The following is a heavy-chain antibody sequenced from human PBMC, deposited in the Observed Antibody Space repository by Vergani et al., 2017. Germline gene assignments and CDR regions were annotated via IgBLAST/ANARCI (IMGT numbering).Heavy chain of an antibody. CDR3: AKEASRSSWYLGSDYYYGMDV. D-gene: IGHD6-13*01. V-gene: IGHV3-23*01. Sequence: EVQLLESGGGLVQPGGSLRLSCAASGFTFSSYAMSWVRQAPGKGLEWVSAISGSGGSTYYADSVKGRFPISRDNSKNTLYLQMNSLRAEDTAVYYCAKEASRSSWYLGSDYYYGMDVWGQGTTVTVSS. CDR1: GFTFSSYA. CDR2: ISGSGGST. J-gene: IGHJ6*02.